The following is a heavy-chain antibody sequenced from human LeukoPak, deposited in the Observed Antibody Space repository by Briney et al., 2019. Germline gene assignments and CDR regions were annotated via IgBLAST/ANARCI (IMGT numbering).Heavy chain of an antibody. J-gene: IGHJ5*02. CDR3: ARQSGGYYDSSGYSP. V-gene: IGHV1-2*02. Sequence: GASVKVSCKASGYTFTGYYMHWVRQAPGQGLEWMGWINPNSGGTNYAQKLQGRVTMTRDTSISTAYMELSRLRSDDTAVYYCARQSGGYYDSSGYSPWGQGTLVTVSS. CDR2: INPNSGGT. CDR1: GYTFTGYY. D-gene: IGHD3-22*01.